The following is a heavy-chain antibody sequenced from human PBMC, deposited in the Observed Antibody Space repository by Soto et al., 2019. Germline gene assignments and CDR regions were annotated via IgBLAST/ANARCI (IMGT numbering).Heavy chain of an antibody. CDR1: GGTFSNYA. J-gene: IGHJ4*02. D-gene: IGHD4-17*01. CDR2: IILPFGTP. Sequence: QVRLVQSGAEVKKPGSSVKVSCKASGGTFSNYAIAWLRQAPGQGLEWMGGIILPFGTPNYAQKFQGRVTISADESMTTAYMDMSGLTSEDTAVYYCARGPDYEGYFDYWGRGTLVTVSS. CDR3: ARGPDYEGYFDY. V-gene: IGHV1-69*12.